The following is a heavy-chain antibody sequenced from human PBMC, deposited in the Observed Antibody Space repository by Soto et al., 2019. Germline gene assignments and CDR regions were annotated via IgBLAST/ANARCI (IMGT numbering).Heavy chain of an antibody. D-gene: IGHD3-10*01. CDR3: ARSWFGELFGRKKYYFGMDV. V-gene: IGHV4-59*01. J-gene: IGHJ6*02. Sequence: SETLSLTCTVSGGSISSYYWSWIRQPPGKGLEWIGYIYYSGSTNYNPSLKSRVTISVDTSKNQFSLKLSSVTAADTAVYYCARSWFGELFGRKKYYFGMDVWGQGTTVTVSS. CDR2: IYYSGST. CDR1: GGSISSYY.